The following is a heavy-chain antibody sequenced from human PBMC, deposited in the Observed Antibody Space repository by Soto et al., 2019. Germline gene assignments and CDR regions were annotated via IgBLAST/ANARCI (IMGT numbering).Heavy chain of an antibody. J-gene: IGHJ6*02. CDR2: ISAYNGDT. Sequence: ASVKVSCKASGYIFNNYGINWVRQAPGQGLEWMGWISAYNGDTNYVQNLQGRVTMTTDTSTSTAYLELRSLRSDDTAVYYCARASSSWYNYYYGMDVWGQGPTVTVSS. CDR1: GYIFNNYG. D-gene: IGHD6-13*01. CDR3: ARASSSWYNYYYGMDV. V-gene: IGHV1-18*04.